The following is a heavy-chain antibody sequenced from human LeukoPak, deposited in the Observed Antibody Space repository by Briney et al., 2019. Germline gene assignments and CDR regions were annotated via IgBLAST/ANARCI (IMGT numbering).Heavy chain of an antibody. CDR3: AREYYYDSSGYYGY. J-gene: IGHJ4*02. Sequence: GGSLRLSCAASGFTFSSYSMNWVRQAPGKGLEWVSSITSRSTYIQYANSVKGRFTISRDNAKNSLYLQMTSLRAEDTAVYYCAREYYYDSSGYYGYWGQGTLVTVSS. CDR2: ITSRSTYI. V-gene: IGHV3-21*01. CDR1: GFTFSSYS. D-gene: IGHD3-22*01.